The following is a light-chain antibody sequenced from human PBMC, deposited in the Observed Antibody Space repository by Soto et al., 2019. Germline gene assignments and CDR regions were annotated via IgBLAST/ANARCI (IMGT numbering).Light chain of an antibody. CDR1: QSVSSH. CDR2: EAS. Sequence: EIVLTQSPPTLSVSLGYRSTLSCRASQSVSSHLAWYQQKPGQAPRLLXYEASTRATGIPARFSGSGSRRELALTISSLQSEYYAVYYCQQYKNWLTWTVGQGTKVEI. CDR3: QQYKNWLTWT. J-gene: IGKJ1*01. V-gene: IGKV3-15*01.